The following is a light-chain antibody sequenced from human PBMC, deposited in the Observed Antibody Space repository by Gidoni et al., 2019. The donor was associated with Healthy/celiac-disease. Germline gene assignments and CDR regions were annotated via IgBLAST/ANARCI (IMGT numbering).Light chain of an antibody. V-gene: IGKV1-39*01. Sequence: DIQMPQSPSSLSASVADRVTITCRASQSISSYLNWYQQKPGKAPKLLSYAESSLQSGVPSRFSGSGSGTDFTLTSSSLQHEDFATYYCQQSYSTRFTFGPGTKVEIK. J-gene: IGKJ3*01. CDR2: AES. CDR3: QQSYSTRFT. CDR1: QSISSY.